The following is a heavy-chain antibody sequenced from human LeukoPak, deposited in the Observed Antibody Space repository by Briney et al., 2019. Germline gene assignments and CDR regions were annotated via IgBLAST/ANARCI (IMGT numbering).Heavy chain of an antibody. D-gene: IGHD3-10*01. Sequence: GGSLRLSCAASGFTFSSYAMHWVRQAPGKGLEWVAVISYDGSNKYYADSVKGRFTISRDNSKNTLYLQMNSLRAEDTAVYYCARDLNRLWFGVPNAFDIWGQGTMVTVSS. CDR1: GFTFSSYA. CDR3: ARDLNRLWFGVPNAFDI. CDR2: ISYDGSNK. J-gene: IGHJ3*02. V-gene: IGHV3-30-3*01.